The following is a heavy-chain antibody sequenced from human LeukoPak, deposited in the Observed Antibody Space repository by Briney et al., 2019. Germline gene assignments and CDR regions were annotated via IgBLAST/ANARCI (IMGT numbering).Heavy chain of an antibody. J-gene: IGHJ4*02. Sequence: ASVKVSCKASGYTFTSYYMHWVRQAPGQGLEWMGIINPSGGSTSYAQKFQGGVTMTRDTSTSTVYMELSSLRSEDTAVYYCARAVLTGYYTPDFDYWGQGTLVTVSS. D-gene: IGHD3-9*01. CDR2: INPSGGST. CDR1: GYTFTSYY. CDR3: ARAVLTGYYTPDFDY. V-gene: IGHV1-46*01.